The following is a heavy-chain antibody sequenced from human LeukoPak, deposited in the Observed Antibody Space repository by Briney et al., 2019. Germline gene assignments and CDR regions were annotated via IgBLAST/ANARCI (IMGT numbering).Heavy chain of an antibody. Sequence: SVKVSCKASGGTFSSYAISWVRQAPGQGLEWMGRIIPIFGTANYAQKFQGRVTITTDEFASTAYMELSSLRSEDTAVYYCARGDGYNYFDYWGQGTLVTVSS. CDR2: IIPIFGTA. CDR3: ARGDGYNYFDY. V-gene: IGHV1-69*05. J-gene: IGHJ4*02. D-gene: IGHD5-24*01. CDR1: GGTFSSYA.